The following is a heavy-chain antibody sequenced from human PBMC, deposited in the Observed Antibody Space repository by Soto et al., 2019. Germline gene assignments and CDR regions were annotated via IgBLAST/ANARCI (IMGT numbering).Heavy chain of an antibody. D-gene: IGHD3-22*01. CDR3: ARVISGYDYYMDV. V-gene: IGHV3-21*01. J-gene: IGHJ6*03. Sequence: GGSLRLSCAASGFTFSSYSMNWVRQAPGKGLEWVSSISSSSSYIYYADSVKGRFTISRDNAKNSLYLQMNSLRAEDTAVYYCARVISGYDYYMDVWGKGTTVTVSS. CDR2: ISSSSSYI. CDR1: GFTFSSYS.